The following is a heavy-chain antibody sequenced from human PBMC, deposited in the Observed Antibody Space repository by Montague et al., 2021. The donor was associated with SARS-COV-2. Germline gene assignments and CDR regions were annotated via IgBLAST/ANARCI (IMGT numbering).Heavy chain of an antibody. J-gene: IGHJ5*02. CDR3: ARARVVAATGTRWFDP. D-gene: IGHD1-1*01. CDR2: IYYSGXT. CDR1: GGSISSGGYY. V-gene: IGHV4-31*03. Sequence: TLSLTCTVSGGSISSGGYYWSWIRQLPGKGLEWIGYIYYSGXTXYXXXXKXRVTISVDTSKNQFSLKLSSVTAADTAVYCCARARVVAATGTRWFDPWGQGTLVTVSS.